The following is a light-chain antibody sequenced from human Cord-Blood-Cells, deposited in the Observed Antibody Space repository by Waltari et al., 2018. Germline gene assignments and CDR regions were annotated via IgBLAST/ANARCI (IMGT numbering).Light chain of an antibody. Sequence: QSALTQPASVSGSPGQSIPISCPGTSNDVGGSNYVSWYQQHPGKAPKLMIYDVSNRPSGVSNRFSGSKSGNTASLTISGLQAEDEADYYCSSYTSSSTYVFGTGTKVTVL. CDR2: DVS. J-gene: IGLJ1*01. CDR3: SSYTSSSTYV. V-gene: IGLV2-14*01. CDR1: SNDVGGSNY.